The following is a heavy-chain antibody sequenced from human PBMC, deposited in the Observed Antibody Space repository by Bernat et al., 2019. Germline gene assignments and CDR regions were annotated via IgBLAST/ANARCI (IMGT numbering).Heavy chain of an antibody. CDR1: GFTFSSYG. J-gene: IGHJ4*02. D-gene: IGHD3-16*01. CDR3: AKSPGGALYYFDY. CDR2: ISYDGSNK. Sequence: QVQLVESGGGVVQPGRSLRLSCAASGFTFSSYGMHWVRQAPGKGLEWVAVISYDGSNKYYADSVKGRFTISRDNSKNTLYLQMNSLRAEDTAVDYCAKSPGGALYYFDYWGQGTLVTVSS. V-gene: IGHV3-30*18.